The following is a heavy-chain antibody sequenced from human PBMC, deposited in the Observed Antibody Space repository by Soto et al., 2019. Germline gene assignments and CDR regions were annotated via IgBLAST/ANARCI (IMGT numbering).Heavy chain of an antibody. Sequence: EVQLVESGGGVIQPGGSLRLSCAASGFTVSNNYMTWVRQAPGKGLEWVSAIYSGGSTYYADSVKGRFTISRDNSKNTLYLQMNSLRAEDTAVYYCAKARSAAAGLFDYWGQGTLVTVSS. CDR1: GFTVSNNY. V-gene: IGHV3-53*01. D-gene: IGHD6-13*01. CDR2: IYSGGST. CDR3: AKARSAAAGLFDY. J-gene: IGHJ4*02.